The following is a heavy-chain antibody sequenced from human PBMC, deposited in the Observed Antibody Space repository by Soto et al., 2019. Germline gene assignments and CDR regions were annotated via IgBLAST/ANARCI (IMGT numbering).Heavy chain of an antibody. J-gene: IGHJ6*02. V-gene: IGHV1-46*01. CDR2: INPSGGST. Sequence: ASVKVSCKASGYTFTSYYMHWVRQAPGQGLEWMGIINPSGGSTSYAQKFQGRVTMTRDTSTSTVYMELSSLRSEDTAVYYCARYMYSCCWPICFRDYYGMDVWGQGTTVTVSS. CDR3: ARYMYSCCWPICFRDYYGMDV. D-gene: IGHD1-26*01. CDR1: GYTFTSYY.